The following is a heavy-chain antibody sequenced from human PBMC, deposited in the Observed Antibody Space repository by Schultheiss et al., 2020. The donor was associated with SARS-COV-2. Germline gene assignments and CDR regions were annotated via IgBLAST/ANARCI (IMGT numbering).Heavy chain of an antibody. CDR1: GGSVSSGSYY. V-gene: IGHV4-61*01. Sequence: SETLSLTCSVSGGSVSSGSYYWTWIRQSPGRGLEWIGYIYHSGGTRYHPSLKSRVTISLDTSKNQFSLKLTSVIAADTAVYYCARVDLETALVGGLDVWGQGSTVIVSS. CDR3: ARVDLETALVGGLDV. CDR2: IYHSGGT. J-gene: IGHJ6*02. D-gene: IGHD5-18*01.